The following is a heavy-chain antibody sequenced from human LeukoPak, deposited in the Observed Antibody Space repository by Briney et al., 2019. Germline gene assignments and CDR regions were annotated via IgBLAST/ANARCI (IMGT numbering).Heavy chain of an antibody. CDR3: TTDRQSTIFGVVTGMDV. D-gene: IGHD3-3*01. V-gene: IGHV3-15*07. J-gene: IGHJ6*02. CDR2: IKSKTDGGTT. Sequence: GGSLRLSCAASGFTFSNAWMNWVRQAPGKGLEWVGRIKSKTDGGTTDYAAPMKGRFTISRDDSKNTLYLQMNSLKTEDTAVYYCTTDRQSTIFGVVTGMDVWGQGTTVTVSS. CDR1: GFTFSNAW.